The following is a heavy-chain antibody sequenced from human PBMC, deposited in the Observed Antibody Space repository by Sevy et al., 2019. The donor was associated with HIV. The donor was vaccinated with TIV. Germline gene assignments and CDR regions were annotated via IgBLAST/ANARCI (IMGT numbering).Heavy chain of an antibody. J-gene: IGHJ4*02. Sequence: SETLSLTCTVSGGSISSSSYYWGWIRQPPGKGLEWIGTIYYSGRTYYNPSLKSRVTISKDTSKNQFSLRLTSVTAADTAVYYCARGGGGWVSSADNLIYFDYWGQGTLVTVSS. CDR3: ARGGGGWVSSADNLIYFDY. CDR1: GGSISSSSYY. D-gene: IGHD6-13*01. V-gene: IGHV4-39*01. CDR2: IYYSGRT.